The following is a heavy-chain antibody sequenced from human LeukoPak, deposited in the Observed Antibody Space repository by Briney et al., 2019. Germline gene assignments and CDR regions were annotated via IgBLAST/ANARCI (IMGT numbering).Heavy chain of an antibody. V-gene: IGHV3-49*04. CDR2: IRSKAYGGTT. CDR1: GFTFGDYA. CDR3: TGRNYDILIGYPY. Sequence: PGRSLRLSCTASGFTFGDYAMSWVRQAPGKGLEWVGFIRSKAYGGTTEYAASVKGRFTISRDDSKSIAYLQMNSLKTEDTAVYYCTGRNYDILIGYPYWGQGTLVTVSS. J-gene: IGHJ4*02. D-gene: IGHD3-9*01.